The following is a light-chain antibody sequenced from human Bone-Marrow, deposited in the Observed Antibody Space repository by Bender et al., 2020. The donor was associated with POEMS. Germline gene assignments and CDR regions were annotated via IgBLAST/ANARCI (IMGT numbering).Light chain of an antibody. CDR3: SSYTSTTTWV. CDR1: TSDIGGFNY. CDR2: DVT. J-gene: IGLJ3*02. Sequence: QSALTQPASVSGSPGQSITISCTGSTSDIGGFNYVSWYQHHPGGAPKVIIYDVTYRPSGVSNRFSGSKSGNTASLTIYRLQADDEAEYYCSSYTSTTTWVFGGGTKLTVL. V-gene: IGLV2-14*03.